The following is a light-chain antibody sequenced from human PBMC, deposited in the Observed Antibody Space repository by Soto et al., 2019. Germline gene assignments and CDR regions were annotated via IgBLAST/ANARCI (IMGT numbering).Light chain of an antibody. V-gene: IGKV3-20*01. CDR1: QTVSSSY. CDR3: QQYASSLLN. J-gene: IGKJ4*01. Sequence: EIVLTQSPGTLSLSPGERATRSCRASQTVSSSYLAWYQQKPGQAPMLLIYGASSRATGITDRFSGIGSGKDVTFTISRLEPEDFAVYYCQQYASSLLNFGGGNKVEIK. CDR2: GAS.